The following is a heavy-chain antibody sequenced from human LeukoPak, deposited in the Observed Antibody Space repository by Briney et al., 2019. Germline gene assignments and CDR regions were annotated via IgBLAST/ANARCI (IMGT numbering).Heavy chain of an antibody. CDR1: GFTFSSYA. CDR3: AKDRRYYFDY. D-gene: IGHD5-12*01. V-gene: IGHV3-23*01. J-gene: IGHJ4*02. Sequence: TGGSLRLSCAASGFTFSSYAVSWVRQAPGKGLEWVSAISGSGGSTYYADSVKGRFTISRDNSKNTLYLQMNSLRAEDTAVYYCAKDRRYYFDYWGQGTLVTVSS. CDR2: ISGSGGST.